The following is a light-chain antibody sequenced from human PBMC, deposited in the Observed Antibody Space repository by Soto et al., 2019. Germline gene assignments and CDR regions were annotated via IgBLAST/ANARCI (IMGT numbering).Light chain of an antibody. CDR2: AAS. CDR3: QQSDSMPWT. CDR1: QSISGY. Sequence: DIQMSQSPSSLSSSVGDRVTITCRASQSISGYLNWYQKKSGQSPRLLMYAASSLQSGVPSRFSGSGSGTDFTLTISSLQPEDSATYYCQQSDSMPWTFGQGTKVHIK. V-gene: IGKV1-39*01. J-gene: IGKJ1*01.